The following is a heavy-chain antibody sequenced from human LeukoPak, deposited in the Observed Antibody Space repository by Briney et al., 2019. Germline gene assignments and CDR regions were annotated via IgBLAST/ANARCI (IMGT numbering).Heavy chain of an antibody. V-gene: IGHV4-4*07. CDR3: ARGRYCSADICTGGDSFDI. Sequence: SETLSLTCTVSGGSISSYYWSWIRQPAGKGLEWIGRKYARGSSNYNPPVQSRVTMSVDTSRNQFSLKLRSVTAADTAVYYCARGRYCSADICTGGDSFDIWGQGTMVSVS. CDR1: GGSISSYY. D-gene: IGHD2-15*01. J-gene: IGHJ3*02. CDR2: KYARGSS.